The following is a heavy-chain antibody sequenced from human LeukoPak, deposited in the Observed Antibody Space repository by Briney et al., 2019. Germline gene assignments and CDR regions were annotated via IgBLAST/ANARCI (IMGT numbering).Heavy chain of an antibody. CDR2: ISGSGGST. Sequence: PGGSLRLSCAASGFTFSSYGMSWVRQAPGKGLEWVSAISGSGGSTYYADSVKGRFTISRDNSKNTLYLQMNSLRAEDTAVYYCAKLDIVVVPAASFDYWGQGTLVTVSS. CDR1: GFTFSSYG. J-gene: IGHJ4*02. D-gene: IGHD2-2*01. CDR3: AKLDIVVVPAASFDY. V-gene: IGHV3-23*01.